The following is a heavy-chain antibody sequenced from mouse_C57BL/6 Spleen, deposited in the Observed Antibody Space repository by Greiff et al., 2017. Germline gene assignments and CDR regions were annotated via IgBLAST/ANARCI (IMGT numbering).Heavy chain of an antibody. Sequence: VQLQQSGAELARPGASVKLSCKASGYTFTSYGISWVKQRTGQGLEWIGEIYPRSGNTYYNEKFKGKATLTADKSSSTAYMELRSLTSEDSAVYFCARVDYGSFYYFDYWGQGTTLTVSS. CDR1: GYTFTSYG. CDR2: IYPRSGNT. J-gene: IGHJ2*01. CDR3: ARVDYGSFYYFDY. D-gene: IGHD1-1*01. V-gene: IGHV1-81*01.